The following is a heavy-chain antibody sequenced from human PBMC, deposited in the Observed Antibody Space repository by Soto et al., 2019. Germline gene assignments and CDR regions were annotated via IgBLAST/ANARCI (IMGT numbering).Heavy chain of an antibody. CDR1: GFSLSAFW. V-gene: IGHV3-7*02. CDR2: INPEGSEK. D-gene: IGHD3-10*01. CDR3: AGSGNNVCY. J-gene: IGHJ4*02. Sequence: DVQLVQSGGGLVQPGGSLRLSCEASGFSLSAFWMNWVRQSPRKGLEWVSNINPEGSEKVYVDSVKGRFTVSRDNTQNSVYLQMDSLRAEDTAVYYCAGSGNNVCYWGQGSLVTVSS.